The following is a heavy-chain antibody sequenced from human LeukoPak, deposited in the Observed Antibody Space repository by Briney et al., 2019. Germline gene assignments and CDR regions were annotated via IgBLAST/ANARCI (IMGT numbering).Heavy chain of an antibody. V-gene: IGHV4-61*01. Sequence: SETLSLTCTVSGGSVSSGSFYWSWIRQPPGKGLDWIGYIDYSGSGNYNPSLRSRVTISIDTSKNQFSLKLSSVTAADTAVYYCARHGSDWAFDFWGRGTLVTVSS. CDR1: GGSVSSGSFY. J-gene: IGHJ4*02. D-gene: IGHD6-19*01. CDR3: ARHGSDWAFDF. CDR2: IDYSGSG.